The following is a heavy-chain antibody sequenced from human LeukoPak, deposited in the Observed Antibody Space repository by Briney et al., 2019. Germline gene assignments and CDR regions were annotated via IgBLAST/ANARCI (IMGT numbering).Heavy chain of an antibody. CDR2: ISSSSSYI. J-gene: IGHJ5*02. V-gene: IGHV3-21*01. D-gene: IGHD6-6*01. Sequence: TGGSLRLSCAASGFTFSSYSMNWVRQAPGKGLEWVSSISSSSSYIYYADSVKGRFTISRDNAKNSLYLQMNSLRAEDTAVYYCARGRIAARGFDPWGQGTLVTVSS. CDR1: GFTFSSYS. CDR3: ARGRIAARGFDP.